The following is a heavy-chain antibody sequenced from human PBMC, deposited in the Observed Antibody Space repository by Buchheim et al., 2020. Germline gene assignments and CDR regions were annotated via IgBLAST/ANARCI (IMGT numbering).Heavy chain of an antibody. CDR2: ISSSGSTI. D-gene: IGHD3-22*01. J-gene: IGHJ4*02. Sequence: EVQLVESGGGLVQPGGSLRLSCAASGFTFSSYEMNWVRQAPGKGLEWVSYISSSGSTIYYADSVKGRFTISRDNATNSLYLQMNSLRAEDTAVYYCARDYYDSSGYYRAFDYWGQGTL. CDR1: GFTFSSYE. CDR3: ARDYYDSSGYYRAFDY. V-gene: IGHV3-48*03.